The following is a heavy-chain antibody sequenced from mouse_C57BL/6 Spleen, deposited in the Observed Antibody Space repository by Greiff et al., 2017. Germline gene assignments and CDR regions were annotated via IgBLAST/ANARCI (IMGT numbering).Heavy chain of an antibody. CDR2: IYPGSGST. CDR1: GYTFTSYW. J-gene: IGHJ4*01. CDR3: ANSYGNDAMDY. Sequence: QVQLQQSGAELVKPGASVKMSCKASGYTFTSYWITWVKQRPGQGLEWIGDIYPGSGSTNYNEKFKSKATLTVDTSSSTAYMQLSSLTSEDAAVXYCANSYGNDAMDYWGQGTSVTVSS. V-gene: IGHV1-55*01. D-gene: IGHD2-1*01.